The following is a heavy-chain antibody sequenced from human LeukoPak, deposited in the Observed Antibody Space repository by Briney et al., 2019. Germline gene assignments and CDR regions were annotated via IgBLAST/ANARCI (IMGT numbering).Heavy chain of an antibody. J-gene: IGHJ4*02. CDR3: ARAGSGWYYFDY. CDR1: GFTFSSYG. D-gene: IGHD6-19*01. Sequence: GRSLRLSCAASGFTFSSYGMHWVRQAPGKGLEWVAVIWYDGSNKYYADSVKGRFTISRDNSKNTLYLQMNSLRAEDTAVYYCARAGSGWYYFDYWGQGTVVTVSS. V-gene: IGHV3-33*01. CDR2: IWYDGSNK.